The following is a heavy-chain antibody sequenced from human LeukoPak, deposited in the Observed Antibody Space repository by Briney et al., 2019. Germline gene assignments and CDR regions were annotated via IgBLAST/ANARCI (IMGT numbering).Heavy chain of an antibody. CDR2: IYYSGST. Sequence: SETLSLTCTVSGGSISSYYWSWIRQPPGKGLEWIGYIYYSGSTDYNPSLKSRVTISVDTSKNQFSLKLSSVTAADTAVYYCARLHPGGSLDYWGQGTLVTVSS. V-gene: IGHV4-59*08. CDR3: ARLHPGGSLDY. J-gene: IGHJ4*02. D-gene: IGHD1-14*01. CDR1: GGSISSYY.